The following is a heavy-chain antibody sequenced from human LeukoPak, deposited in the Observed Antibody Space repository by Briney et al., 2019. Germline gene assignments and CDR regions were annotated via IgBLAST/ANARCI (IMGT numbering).Heavy chain of an antibody. J-gene: IGHJ3*02. D-gene: IGHD3-16*01. V-gene: IGHV3-66*01. CDR3: ARDGVQDDAFDI. CDR1: GFTVSSTY. CDR2: IYSGGST. Sequence: PGGSLRLSCAASGFTVSSTYMSWVRQAPGKGLEWVSVIYSGGSTYYADSVKGRFTISRDNSKNTLYLQTNSLRAEDTAVYYCARDGVQDDAFDIWGQGTMVTVSS.